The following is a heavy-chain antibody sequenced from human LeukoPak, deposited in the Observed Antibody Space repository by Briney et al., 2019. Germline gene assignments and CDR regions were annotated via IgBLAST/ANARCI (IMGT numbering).Heavy chain of an antibody. Sequence: ASVKVSCKVSGYTLTELSMHWVRQAPGKGLEWMGGFDPEDGETIYAQKLQGRVTMTTDTSTSTAYMELRSLRSDDTAVYYCARDRDLASFDYWGQGTLVTVSS. CDR1: GYTLTELS. CDR3: ARDRDLASFDY. J-gene: IGHJ4*02. V-gene: IGHV1-24*01. CDR2: FDPEDGET.